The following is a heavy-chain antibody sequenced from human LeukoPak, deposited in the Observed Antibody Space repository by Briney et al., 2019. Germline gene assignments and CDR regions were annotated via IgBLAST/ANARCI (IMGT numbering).Heavy chain of an antibody. V-gene: IGHV3-21*01. CDR2: ISSSSSYI. CDR3: ARSTQLALFDY. CDR1: GFTFSSYS. D-gene: IGHD6-6*01. J-gene: IGHJ4*02. Sequence: GGSLRLSCAASGFTFSSYSMNWVRQAPGKGLEWVSSISSSSSYIYYADSVKGRFTISRDNAKNSLYLQMNSLRAEDTAVYYCARSTQLALFDYWGQGTLVTVSS.